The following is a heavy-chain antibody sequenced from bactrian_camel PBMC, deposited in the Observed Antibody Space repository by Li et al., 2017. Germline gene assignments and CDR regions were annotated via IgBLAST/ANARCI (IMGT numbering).Heavy chain of an antibody. CDR1: GFTFSSYY. CDR2: IYTGGGST. D-gene: IGHD4*01. V-gene: IGHV3-2*01. Sequence: VQLVESWGGLVQPGGSLRLSCAASGFTFSSYYMSWVRQAPGKGLEWVSSIYTGGGSTYYADSVKGRYTISKDNAKNTLYLQMNSLKTEDTAMYYCANSRERYSDYVHVYWGQGTQVTVS. J-gene: IGHJ4*01. CDR3: ANSRERYSDYVHVY.